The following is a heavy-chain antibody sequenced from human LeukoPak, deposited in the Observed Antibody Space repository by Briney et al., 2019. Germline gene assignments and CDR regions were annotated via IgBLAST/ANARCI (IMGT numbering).Heavy chain of an antibody. CDR3: AKRGVVIRGILVIGYHQEAYHYDF. V-gene: IGHV3-23*01. Sequence: GGSLRLSCVVSGISLSNYAMTWVRQAPGKGLEWVSYISERGGSTTYADSVKGRFTISRGTSLNTLYLQMNNLRAEDTAVYFCAKRGVVIRGILVIGYHQEAYHYDFWGQGVLVTVSS. CDR2: ISERGGST. J-gene: IGHJ4*02. D-gene: IGHD3-10*01. CDR1: GISLSNYA.